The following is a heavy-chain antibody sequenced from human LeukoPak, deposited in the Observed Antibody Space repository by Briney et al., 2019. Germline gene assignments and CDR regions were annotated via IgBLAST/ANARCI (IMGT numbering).Heavy chain of an antibody. CDR3: AKDLNWSMDY. CDR1: GFTFSSYG. V-gene: IGHV3-30*18. J-gene: IGHJ4*02. Sequence: GGSLRLSCAASGFTFSSYGMHWVRQAPGKGLEWVAAISYDGSNKYYADSVKGRFTISRDNSKNTLYLQMNSLRAEDTAVYYCAKDLNWSMDYWGQGTLVTVSS. D-gene: IGHD1-20*01. CDR2: ISYDGSNK.